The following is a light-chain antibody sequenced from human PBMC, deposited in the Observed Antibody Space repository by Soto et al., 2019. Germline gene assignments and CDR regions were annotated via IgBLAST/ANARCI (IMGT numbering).Light chain of an antibody. CDR1: QSVSIK. V-gene: IGKV3-15*01. J-gene: IGKJ4*01. CDR3: QPYTNWPPS. CDR2: DTS. Sequence: EIVMTQSPATVSVTTGERATLSCRASQSVSIKLAWYQQKPGQAPRLLIYDTSTRATGVPTRFSGSRSGAEFTLTINSLQSEDFAVYYCQPYTNWPPSFAGGTKVDI.